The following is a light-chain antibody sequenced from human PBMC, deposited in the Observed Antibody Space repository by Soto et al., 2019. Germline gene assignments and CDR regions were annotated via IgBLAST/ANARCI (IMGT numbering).Light chain of an antibody. CDR1: QGIRND. V-gene: IGKV1-6*01. J-gene: IGKJ1*01. CDR3: LQDYGYPRT. Sequence: AILMTQSPSSLSASVGDRVTITCRASQGIRNDLAWYQQKPGKAPKLLIYAASSLQSGVPSRFSGSGSGTDFTLTINSLQPEDFATYYCLQDYGYPRTFGQGTKVEI. CDR2: AAS.